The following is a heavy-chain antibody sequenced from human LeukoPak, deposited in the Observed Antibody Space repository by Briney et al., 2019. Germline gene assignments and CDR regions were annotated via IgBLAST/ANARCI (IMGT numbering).Heavy chain of an antibody. CDR1: GDSIRRSNDY. D-gene: IGHD5-18*01. J-gene: IGHJ4*02. V-gene: IGHV4-39*07. Sequence: SETLSLTCTVSGDSIRRSNDYWGWIRQSPGKGLEWLGSIYYSGNTYYNPSLESRLTISVDTYNNQFSLKLTSVTAADTAVYYCARGTGYSYGYYFDYWGQGTLVTVSS. CDR2: IYYSGNT. CDR3: ARGTGYSYGYYFDY.